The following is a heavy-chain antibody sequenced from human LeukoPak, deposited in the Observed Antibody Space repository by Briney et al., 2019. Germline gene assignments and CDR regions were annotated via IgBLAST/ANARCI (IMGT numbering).Heavy chain of an antibody. V-gene: IGHV4-39*01. CDR2: IYYSGST. CDR1: GGSISSSSYY. Sequence: SETLSLTCTVSGGSISSSSYYWGWIRQPPGKGLEWIGSIYYSGSTYYNPSLKSRVTISVDTSKNQFSLKLSSVTAADTAVYYCARPSGTRLVADSFDYWGQGTLVTVSP. D-gene: IGHD1-1*01. J-gene: IGHJ4*02. CDR3: ARPSGTRLVADSFDY.